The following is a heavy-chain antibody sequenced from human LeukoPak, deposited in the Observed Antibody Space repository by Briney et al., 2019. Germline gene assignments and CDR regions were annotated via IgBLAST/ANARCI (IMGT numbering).Heavy chain of an antibody. J-gene: IGHJ4*02. CDR2: ISGSGGST. D-gene: IGHD3-10*01. CDR3: AKLSSGDLWFGNQDLYFDY. CDR1: GFTFSSYA. V-gene: IGHV3-23*01. Sequence: PGGSLRLSCAASGFTFSSYAMSWVRQAPGKGLEWVSAISGSGGSTYYADSVKGRFTISRDNSKNTLYLQMNSLRAEDTAVYYCAKLSSGDLWFGNQDLYFDYWGQGTLVTVSS.